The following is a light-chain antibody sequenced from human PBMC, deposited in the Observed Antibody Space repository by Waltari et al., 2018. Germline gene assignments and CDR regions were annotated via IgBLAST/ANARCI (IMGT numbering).Light chain of an antibody. J-gene: IGKJ1*01. Sequence: DIQMTQSPSTLSASVGARVTITCRASQNINSWLAWYQQKPGKAPKLLIYKASSLESGVPSRFSGSGSGTEFTLTITSLQPDDFATYFCQHYNNYSPWTFGQGTKVEVK. CDR1: QNINSW. CDR3: QHYNNYSPWT. V-gene: IGKV1-5*03. CDR2: KAS.